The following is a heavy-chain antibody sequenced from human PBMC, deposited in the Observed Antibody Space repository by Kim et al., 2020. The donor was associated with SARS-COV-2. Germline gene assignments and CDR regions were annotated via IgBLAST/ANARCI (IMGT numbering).Heavy chain of an antibody. Sequence: SETLSLTCTVSGGSISSYYWSWIRQPPGKGLEWIGYIYYSGSTNYNPSLKSRVTISVDTSKNQFSLKLSSVTAADTAVYYCAGGGGQYNWFDPWGQGTLVTVSS. CDR2: IYYSGST. CDR1: GGSISSYY. D-gene: IGHD3-16*01. V-gene: IGHV4-59*01. CDR3: AGGGGQYNWFDP. J-gene: IGHJ5*02.